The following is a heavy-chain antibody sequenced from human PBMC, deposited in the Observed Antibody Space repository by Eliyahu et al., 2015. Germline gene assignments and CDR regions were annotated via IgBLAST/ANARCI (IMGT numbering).Heavy chain of an antibody. J-gene: IGHJ4*02. D-gene: IGHD6-19*01. CDR2: IYSGGSA. Sequence: EVQLVESGGGLVQPGGSLRLSCXASGFTVSSNYMSWVRQAPGKGLEWVSVIYSGGSAYYADSVKGRFTISRDNSKNTLYLQMNSLRAEDTAVYYCARNPAVAGPFDYWGQGTLVTVSS. V-gene: IGHV3-66*01. CDR1: GFTVSSNY. CDR3: ARNPAVAGPFDY.